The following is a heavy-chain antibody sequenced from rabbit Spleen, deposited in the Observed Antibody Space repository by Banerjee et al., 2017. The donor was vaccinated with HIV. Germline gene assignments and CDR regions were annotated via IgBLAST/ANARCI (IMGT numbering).Heavy chain of an antibody. CDR1: GFAFNTYY. Sequence: QLKESGGGLVQPGGFLKLSCKASGFAFNTYYMSWVRQAPVKGLEWIGYIDPIFGTTYCASWVNGRFSISRENTRNTVSLQLNSLTAADTATYFCARDPAYASGGGASIPYLWGPGTLVTVS. CDR3: ARDPAYASGGGASIPYL. CDR2: IDPIFGTT. J-gene: IGHJ6*01. V-gene: IGHV1S7*01. D-gene: IGHD1-1*01.